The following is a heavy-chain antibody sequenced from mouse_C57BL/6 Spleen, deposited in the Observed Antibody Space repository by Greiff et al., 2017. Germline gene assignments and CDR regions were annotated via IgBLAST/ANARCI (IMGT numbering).Heavy chain of an antibody. D-gene: IGHD1-1*01. CDR2: INPYNGGT. V-gene: IGHV1-19*01. CDR1: GYTFTDYY. Sequence: EVKLMESGPVLVKPGASVKMSCKASGYTFTDYYMNWVKQSHGKSLEWIGVINPYNGGTSYNQKFKGKATLTVDKSSSTAYMELNSLTSEDSAVYYCASSGSSYFYYFDYWGQGTTLTVSS. CDR3: ASSGSSYFYYFDY. J-gene: IGHJ2*01.